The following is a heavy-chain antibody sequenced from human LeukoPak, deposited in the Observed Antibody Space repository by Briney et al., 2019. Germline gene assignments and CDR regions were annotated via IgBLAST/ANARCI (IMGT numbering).Heavy chain of an antibody. CDR3: ATSSNAYNDH. CDR1: GFTFSGFS. V-gene: IGHV3-73*01. Sequence: GGSLRLSCAASGFTFSGFSLHWVRQASGRGLEWVGRIRNKANNYATTYAASVRGRFTISRDDSKNTAYLQMNSLKTEDTALYYCATSSNAYNDHWGQGTLVTVSS. CDR2: IRNKANNYAT. J-gene: IGHJ4*02. D-gene: IGHD5-24*01.